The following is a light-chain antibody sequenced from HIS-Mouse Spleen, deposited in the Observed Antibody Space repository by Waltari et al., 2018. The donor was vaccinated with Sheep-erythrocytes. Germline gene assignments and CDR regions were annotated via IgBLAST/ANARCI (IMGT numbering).Light chain of an antibody. CDR3: QQFNNYPRK. CDR2: DAS. CDR1: QGIISA. J-gene: IGKJ1*01. V-gene: IGKV1D-13*01. Sequence: AIQLTQSPSSLSASVGDRVTITCRASQGIISALAWYQQKPGKTPKLLIYDASSLESGVPSRFSGLRSGTDFTLTISSLQPDDFATYYCQQFNNYPRKFGQGTKVEIK.